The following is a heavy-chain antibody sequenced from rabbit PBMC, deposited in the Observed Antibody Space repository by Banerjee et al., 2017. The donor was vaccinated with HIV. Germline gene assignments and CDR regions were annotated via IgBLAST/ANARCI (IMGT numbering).Heavy chain of an antibody. D-gene: IGHD6-1*01. CDR3: AREYVSNAGYGYATFNL. Sequence: QEQLEESGGDLVKPEGSLTLTCTASGFSFSSSYYMCWVRQAPGKGLEWIACIYAGSSGTTYYASWAKGRFTISKTSSTTVTLQMTSLTAADTATYFCAREYVSNAGYGYATFNLWGPGSLVTVS. CDR2: IYAGSSGTT. J-gene: IGHJ4*01. V-gene: IGHV1S45*01. CDR1: GFSFSSSYY.